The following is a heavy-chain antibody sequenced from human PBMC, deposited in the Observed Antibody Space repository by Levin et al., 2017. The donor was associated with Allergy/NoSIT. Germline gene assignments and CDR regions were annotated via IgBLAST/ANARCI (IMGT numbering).Heavy chain of an antibody. CDR2: ISGSGERT. CDR3: VKDPTD. Sequence: GESLEISCAASGFTFSGYAMNWVRQAPGKGLEWVSGISGSGERTFYADSVKDRFIISRDNSKNTLDLQMSSLGVEDTALYYCVKDPTDWGQGTLVTVSS. CDR1: GFTFSGYA. V-gene: IGHV3-23*01. J-gene: IGHJ4*02.